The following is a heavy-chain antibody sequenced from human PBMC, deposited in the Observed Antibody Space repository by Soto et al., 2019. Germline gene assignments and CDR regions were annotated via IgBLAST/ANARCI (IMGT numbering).Heavy chain of an antibody. J-gene: IGHJ4*02. D-gene: IGHD4-17*01. CDR3: AKEYGRLDY. CDR2: IRSSSGYT. Sequence: GGSLRLSCAASGFTFSDYYMSWIRQAPGKGLEWVSYIRSSSGYTNYADSVKGRFTISRDNAKNSLYLQMNSLRAEDTAVYYCAKEYGRLDYWGQGTLVTVSS. CDR1: GFTFSDYY. V-gene: IGHV3-11*06.